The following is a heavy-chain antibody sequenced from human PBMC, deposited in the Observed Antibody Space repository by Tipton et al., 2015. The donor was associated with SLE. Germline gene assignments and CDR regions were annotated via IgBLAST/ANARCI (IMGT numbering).Heavy chain of an antibody. CDR1: GGSISSYY. CDR3: AEGWGSWPYYFDY. D-gene: IGHD6-13*01. Sequence: TLSLTCTVSGGSISSYYWSWIRQPPGKGLEWIGYIYYSGSTNYNPSLKSRVTISVDTSKNQFSLKLSSVTAADTAVYYCAEGWGSWPYYFDYWGQGTLVTVSS. V-gene: IGHV4-59*07. CDR2: IYYSGST. J-gene: IGHJ4*02.